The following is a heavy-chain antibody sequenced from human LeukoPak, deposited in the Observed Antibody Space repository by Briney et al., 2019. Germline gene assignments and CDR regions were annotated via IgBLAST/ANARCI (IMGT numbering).Heavy chain of an antibody. V-gene: IGHV3-33*01. Sequence: GGSLRLSCAASRFTFSSYGMHWVRQAPGKGLEWVAVIWYDGSNKYYADSVEGRFTISRDNSKNTLYLQMNSLRAEDTAVYYCHIAVAVNDYWGQGTLVTVSS. CDR3: HIAVAVNDY. J-gene: IGHJ4*02. CDR1: RFTFSSYG. D-gene: IGHD6-19*01. CDR2: IWYDGSNK.